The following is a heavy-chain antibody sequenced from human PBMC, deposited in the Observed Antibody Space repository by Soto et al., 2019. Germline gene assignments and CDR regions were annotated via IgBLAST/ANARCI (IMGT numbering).Heavy chain of an antibody. CDR1: GFDFSTYA. D-gene: IGHD3-10*01. V-gene: IGHV3-23*01. J-gene: IGHJ6*02. CDR2: IGEGGASR. CDR3: ARDSVTRVSSDIPGMDV. Sequence: EVRLLESGGGLVQPGGSLRLSCVASGFDFSTYAMSWVRQAPGKGLEWVSVIGEGGASRVYADAVKGRFTISRDNSKNTLYLQMTSLRVDDTAMYYCARDSVTRVSSDIPGMDVWGQGTTVSVSS.